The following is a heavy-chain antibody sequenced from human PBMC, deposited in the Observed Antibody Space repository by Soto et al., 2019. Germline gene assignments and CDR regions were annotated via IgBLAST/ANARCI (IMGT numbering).Heavy chain of an antibody. CDR2: AYYRSKWYN. D-gene: IGHD3-22*01. Sequence: SQTLSLTCAISGDSVSSTSAAWNWIRKSPSRGLQWLGRAYYRSKWYNHYAVSVKGRITVNPDTSKNQFSLQLNSVTPEDTAVYYCARSGAGGYSEYWGKGKMVIVSS. CDR3: ARSGAGGYSEY. V-gene: IGHV6-1*01. CDR1: GDSVSSTSAA. J-gene: IGHJ4*02.